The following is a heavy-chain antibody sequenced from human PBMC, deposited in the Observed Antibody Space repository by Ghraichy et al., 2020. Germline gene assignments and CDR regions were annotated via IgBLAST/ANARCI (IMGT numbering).Heavy chain of an antibody. CDR3: ARSHIDSQGHYYYGMDV. J-gene: IGHJ6*02. V-gene: IGHV3-30-3*01. D-gene: IGHD2-15*01. CDR1: GFTFSSYA. CDR2: ISYDGSNK. Sequence: GESLNISCAASGFTFSSYAMHWVRQAPGKGLEWVAVISYDGSNKYYADSVKGRFTISRDNSKNTLYLQMNSLRAEDTAVYYCARSHIDSQGHYYYGMDVWGQGTTVIVSS.